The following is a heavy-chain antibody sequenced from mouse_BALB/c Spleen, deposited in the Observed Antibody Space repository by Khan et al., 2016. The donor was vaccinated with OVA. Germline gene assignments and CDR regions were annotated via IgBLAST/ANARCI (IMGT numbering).Heavy chain of an antibody. CDR2: MYPGNINS. CDR3: VRDDYFVGYALDY. J-gene: IGHJ4*01. Sequence: QVQLQQSGPELVRPGASVKISCKASGYTFTTYYIHWVRQRPGQGLEWTGWMYPGNINSKVTERFKCKATLTADKSTRTVYIHLSSLTSEDSSFYFRVRDDYFVGYALDYWGQGTSVTVSS. D-gene: IGHD2-4*01. V-gene: IGHV1S56*01. CDR1: GYTFTTYY.